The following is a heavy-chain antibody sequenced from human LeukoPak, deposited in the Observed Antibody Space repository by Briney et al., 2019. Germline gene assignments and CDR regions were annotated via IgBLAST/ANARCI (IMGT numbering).Heavy chain of an antibody. D-gene: IGHD3-10*01. Sequence: ASVTVSSKASGYTFTGNIMHWVRQAPGQGLVWMGWINPNSGGTNYAQKFQGTVTMTRDTSISTAYIELSRLRSDDTAVYYCARGPRLRAVIGGFDYWGQGTLVTVSS. CDR2: INPNSGGT. CDR1: GYTFTGNI. CDR3: ARGPRLRAVIGGFDY. J-gene: IGHJ4*02. V-gene: IGHV1-2*02.